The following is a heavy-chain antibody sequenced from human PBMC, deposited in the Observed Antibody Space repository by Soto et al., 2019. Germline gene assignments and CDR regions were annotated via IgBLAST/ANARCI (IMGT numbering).Heavy chain of an antibody. CDR2: ISPYNGDT. J-gene: IGHJ4*02. D-gene: IGHD2-2*01. CDR1: GYSFTNCD. CDR3: ARYCSSTSCDHYFDY. V-gene: IGHV1-18*01. Sequence: ASVKVSCNASGYSFTNCDMSWVRQAPGQGLEWMGWISPYNGDTNYAQKLQGRVTMTTDTSTSTAYMELRSLRSDDTAVYYCARYCSSTSCDHYFDYWGQGTLVPVSS.